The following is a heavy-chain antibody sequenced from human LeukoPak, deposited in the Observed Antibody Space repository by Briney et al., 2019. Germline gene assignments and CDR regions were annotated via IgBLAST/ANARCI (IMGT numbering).Heavy chain of an antibody. D-gene: IGHD3-10*01. V-gene: IGHV3-33*01. J-gene: IGHJ4*02. CDR3: ARPSLPGTTYYFDY. Sequence: GGSLRLSCAASGFTFSSYGMHWVRQAPGKGLEWVAVIWYDGSNKYYADSVKGRFTISRDNSKNTLYLQMNSLRAEDTAVYYCARPSLPGTTYYFDYWGQGTPVTVSS. CDR2: IWYDGSNK. CDR1: GFTFSSYG.